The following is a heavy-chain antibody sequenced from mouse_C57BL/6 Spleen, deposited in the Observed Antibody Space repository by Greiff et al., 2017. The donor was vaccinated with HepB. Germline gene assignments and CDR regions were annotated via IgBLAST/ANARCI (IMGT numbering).Heavy chain of an antibody. J-gene: IGHJ1*03. Sequence: EVKVVESEGGLVQPGSSMKLSCTASGFTFSDYYMAWVRQVPEKGLEWVANINYDGSSTYYLDSLKSRFIISRDNAKNILYLQMSSRKSEDTATYYCAREGITTVVAFDVWGTGTTVTVSS. CDR1: GFTFSDYY. V-gene: IGHV5-16*01. CDR2: INYDGSST. D-gene: IGHD1-1*01. CDR3: AREGITTVVAFDV.